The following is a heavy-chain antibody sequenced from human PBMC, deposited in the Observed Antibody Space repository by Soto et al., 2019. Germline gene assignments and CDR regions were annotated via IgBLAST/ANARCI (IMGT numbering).Heavy chain of an antibody. V-gene: IGHV1-18*01. CDR3: ERLVTEGATYREDSFDL. Sequence: QIQLVQSGGDVKTPGASVKVSCTTSRYTFTSHGIAWVRQAPGQGLEWMGWISTFNGKTDYAQKFQGRVNMTADTITSTGHKELRSLRSDETAVYYCERLVTEGATYREDSFDLWGPGTKVNVSS. CDR2: ISTFNGKT. CDR1: RYTFTSHG. D-gene: IGHD1-26*01. J-gene: IGHJ3*01.